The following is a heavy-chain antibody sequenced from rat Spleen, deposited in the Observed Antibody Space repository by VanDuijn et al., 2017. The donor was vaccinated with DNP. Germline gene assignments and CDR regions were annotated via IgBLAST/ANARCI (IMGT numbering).Heavy chain of an antibody. V-gene: IGHV5-25*01. CDR3: TTDFEVGV. J-gene: IGHJ4*01. CDR1: RFTFSNYY. D-gene: IGHD5-1*01. CDR2: ISPGGGNT. Sequence: EVQLVESGGGLMQPGGSMKLSCAASRFTFSNYYMAWVRQAPTKGLEWVASISPGGGNTYYRDSVKGRFTISRDSAESTVNLQMDSLRSEDTATYYCTTDFEVGVWGQGASVTVSS.